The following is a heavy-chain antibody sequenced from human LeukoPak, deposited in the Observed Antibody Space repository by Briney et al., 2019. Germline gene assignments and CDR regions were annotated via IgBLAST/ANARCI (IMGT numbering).Heavy chain of an antibody. CDR2: IYSGGST. V-gene: IGHV3-53*01. D-gene: IGHD1-26*01. CDR1: GFIVSSNY. CDR3: ARVVGATRGLDI. Sequence: GGSLRLSCAASGFIVSSNYLSWVRQAPGKGLEWVSVIYSGGSTYYADSVKGRFTISRDNSKNTLYLQMNSLRGEDTAVYYCARVVGATRGLDIWGQGTMVTVSS. J-gene: IGHJ3*02.